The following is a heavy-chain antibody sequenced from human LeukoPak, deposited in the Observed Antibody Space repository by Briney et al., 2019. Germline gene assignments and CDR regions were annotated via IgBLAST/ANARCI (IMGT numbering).Heavy chain of an antibody. D-gene: IGHD3-3*01. CDR1: GFTFSSYW. Sequence: GGSLRLSCAASGFTFSSYWMSWVRQAPGKGLEWVANIKQDGSEKYYVDSVKGRFTISRDNAKNSLYLQMNSLGAEDTAVYYCARGILYYDFWSGYRRDYFDYWGQGTLVTVSS. V-gene: IGHV3-7*01. J-gene: IGHJ4*02. CDR2: IKQDGSEK. CDR3: ARGILYYDFWSGYRRDYFDY.